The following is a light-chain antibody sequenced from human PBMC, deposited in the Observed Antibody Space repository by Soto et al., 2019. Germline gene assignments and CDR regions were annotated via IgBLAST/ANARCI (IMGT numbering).Light chain of an antibody. V-gene: IGLV2-14*01. J-gene: IGLJ1*01. CDR1: SSDVGGYKY. Sequence: QSALTQPASVSGSPGQSITISCTGTSSDVGGYKYVSWSQQRPGKAPQLMIYEVSNRPSGVSNRFSGSKSGNTASLTISGLQAEDEADYYCSSYGGNSNYVFGTGTKVTVL. CDR3: SSYGGNSNYV. CDR2: EVS.